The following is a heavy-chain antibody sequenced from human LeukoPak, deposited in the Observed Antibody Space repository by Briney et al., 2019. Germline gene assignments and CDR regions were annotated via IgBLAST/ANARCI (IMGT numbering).Heavy chain of an antibody. D-gene: IGHD2-15*01. CDR1: GFTFSSYA. Sequence: GGPLRLSCAASGFTFSSYAMSWVRQAPGKGLEWVSVISGSGGSTYYADSVKGRFTISRDNSKNTLYLQMNSLRAEDTAVYYCAKDREFLSYCSGGSCYSDYWGQGTLVTVSS. CDR2: ISGSGGST. CDR3: AKDREFLSYCSGGSCYSDY. V-gene: IGHV3-23*01. J-gene: IGHJ4*02.